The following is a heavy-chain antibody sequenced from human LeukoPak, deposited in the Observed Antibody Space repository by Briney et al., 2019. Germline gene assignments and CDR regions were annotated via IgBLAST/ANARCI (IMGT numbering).Heavy chain of an antibody. D-gene: IGHD4-23*01. J-gene: IGHJ4*02. CDR2: ISGSGGST. V-gene: IGHV3-23*01. CDR3: AREGAPNSSGDY. CDR1: GFTFSSYA. Sequence: GGSLRLSCAASGFTFSSYAMSWVRQAPGKGLEWVSAISGSGGSTYYADSVKGRFTISRDNAKNSLYLQMNSLRAEDTAVYYCAREGAPNSSGDYWGQGTLVTVSS.